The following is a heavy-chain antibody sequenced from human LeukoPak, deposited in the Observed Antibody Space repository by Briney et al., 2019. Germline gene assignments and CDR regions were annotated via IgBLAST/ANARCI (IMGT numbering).Heavy chain of an antibody. CDR2: IRSKAYGGTT. Sequence: SCKASGYTFTSYGISWVRQAPGKGLEWVGFIRSKAYGGTTEYAASVKGRFTISRDDSKSIAYLQMNSLKTEDTAVYYCTSHTYGDYVSYYGMDVWGQGTTVTVSS. CDR1: GYTFTSYG. D-gene: IGHD4-17*01. V-gene: IGHV3-49*04. CDR3: TSHTYGDYVSYYGMDV. J-gene: IGHJ6*02.